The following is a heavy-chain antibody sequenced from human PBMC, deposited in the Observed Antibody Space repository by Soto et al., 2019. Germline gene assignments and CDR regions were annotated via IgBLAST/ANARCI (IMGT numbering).Heavy chain of an antibody. CDR2: IFSNDEK. D-gene: IGHD6-13*01. J-gene: IGHJ2*01. Sequence: QVTLKESGPVLVKPTETLTLTCTVSGFSLSNARMGVSWIRQPPGKALEWLAHIFSNDEKSYVTSLKSRPTISKDSSKSQVVLTMTNIDPVDTATYYCARRFRWYSSSWSDNWYFDLWCRGTRVTVPS. CDR1: GFSLSNARMG. CDR3: ARRFRWYSSSWSDNWYFDL. V-gene: IGHV2-26*01.